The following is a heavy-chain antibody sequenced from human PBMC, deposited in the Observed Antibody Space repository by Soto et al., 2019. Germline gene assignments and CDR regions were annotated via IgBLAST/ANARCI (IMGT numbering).Heavy chain of an antibody. CDR1: GGSITTGNW. V-gene: IGHV4-4*02. D-gene: IGHD6-19*01. J-gene: IGHJ4*02. Sequence: QVQLQESGPGLVKPSGTLSLTCAVSGGSITTGNWWSWVRQPPGEGLEWIGDISQGGSTNYTPSLKSPVTISVDRSKCQFSLMLSSVTAADTADYYGANSWSSGWYVLDYWGQGTLVTVSS. CDR2: ISQGGST. CDR3: ANSWSSGWYVLDY.